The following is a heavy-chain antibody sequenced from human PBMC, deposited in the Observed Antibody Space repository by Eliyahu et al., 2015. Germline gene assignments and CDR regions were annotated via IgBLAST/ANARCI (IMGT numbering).Heavy chain of an antibody. D-gene: IGHD3-22*01. V-gene: IGHV1-69*01. CDR3: ARGPETNNGYYYNY. Sequence: QVQLVQSGTEVKKPGXSVXVSCKASGGTFSXYAINWVRQAPGQGLEWMGGIIPIFGTANYAQKFQGRVTITADESTSTAYMELSSLRSEDTALYYCARGPETNNGYYYNYWGQGTRVTVSS. J-gene: IGHJ4*02. CDR2: IIPIFGTA. CDR1: GGTFSXYA.